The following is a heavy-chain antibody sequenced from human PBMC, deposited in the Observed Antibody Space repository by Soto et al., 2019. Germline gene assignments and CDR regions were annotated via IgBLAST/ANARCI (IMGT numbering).Heavy chain of an antibody. V-gene: IGHV3-23*01. CDR3: AKVHKEISARSLYYFDY. D-gene: IGHD6-6*01. CDR1: GFTFSSSV. CDR2: ISGSGENT. J-gene: IGHJ4*02. Sequence: GGSLRLSCAASGFTFSSSVMTWVRQAPGKGLEWVSSISGSGENTYYAVSVKGRFTTSRDNSKNTLDLQMNSLRAGDTTVYYCAKVHKEISARSLYYFDYWGQGTPFPVSS.